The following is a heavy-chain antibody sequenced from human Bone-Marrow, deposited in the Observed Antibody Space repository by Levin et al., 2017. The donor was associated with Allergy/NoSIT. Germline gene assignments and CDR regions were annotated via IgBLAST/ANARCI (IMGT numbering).Heavy chain of an antibody. CDR2: INHSGST. D-gene: IGHD6-13*01. CDR1: AVSPSVYH. CDR3: ALVNTAAAEY. J-gene: IGHJ4*02. Sequence: SQTLSLTCSVYAVSPSVYHWSWIRQPPGKGLEWIGEINHSGSTNYSPSLKSRVTISSDTSKNQFSLKLSSVTAADTAVYYCALVNTAAAEYWGQGTLVTVSS. V-gene: IGHV4-34*01.